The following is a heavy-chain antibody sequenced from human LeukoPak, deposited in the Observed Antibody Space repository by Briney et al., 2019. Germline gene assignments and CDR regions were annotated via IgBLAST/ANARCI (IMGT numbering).Heavy chain of an antibody. V-gene: IGHV3-21*01. D-gene: IGHD3-10*02. CDR3: ARDLYYVSWYYYYGMDV. CDR2: ISSSSSNK. Sequence: GGSLRLSCAASGFTFSSYSRNWVRQAPGKGLEWVSSISSSSSNKYYADSMKGGFTISRDNAKNSLYLQMNSLRAEDTAVYYCARDLYYVSWYYYYGMDVWGQGTTVTVSS. CDR1: GFTFSSYS. J-gene: IGHJ6*02.